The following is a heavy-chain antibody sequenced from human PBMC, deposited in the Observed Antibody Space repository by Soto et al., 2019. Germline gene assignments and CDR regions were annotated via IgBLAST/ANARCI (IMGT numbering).Heavy chain of an antibody. CDR3: ARGASGSYKLDY. Sequence: EVQLVESGGGLLQPGGSLRLSCAASGFTFSSYWMHWVRQTPGKGLVWVSRINSDGTTTNYADSVKGRFTISRDNAKNTLYLQMNSLRAEDKAVYYCARGASGSYKLDYWGQGTLVTVSS. CDR1: GFTFSSYW. CDR2: INSDGTTT. V-gene: IGHV3-74*01. D-gene: IGHD3-10*01. J-gene: IGHJ4*02.